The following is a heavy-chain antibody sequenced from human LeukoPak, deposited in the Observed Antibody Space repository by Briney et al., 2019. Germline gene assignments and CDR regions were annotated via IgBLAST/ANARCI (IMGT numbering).Heavy chain of an antibody. J-gene: IGHJ6*03. CDR3: ARKRGISGPSWVPIKYYMDV. CDR2: ISSSSSSYI. CDR1: GFTFSSYS. V-gene: IGHV3-21*01. D-gene: IGHD2-15*01. Sequence: PGGSLRLSCAASGFTFSSYSMNWVRQAPGKGLEWVSSISSSSSSYIYYADSVKGRFTISRDNAKNSLYLQMNSLRAEDTAVYYCARKRGISGPSWVPIKYYMDVWGKGTTVTVSS.